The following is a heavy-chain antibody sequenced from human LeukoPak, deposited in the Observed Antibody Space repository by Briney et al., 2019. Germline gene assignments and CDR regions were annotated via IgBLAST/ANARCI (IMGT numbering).Heavy chain of an antibody. CDR3: ARGGKPYYDFWSGYLEY. D-gene: IGHD3-3*01. CDR2: VYYSGST. V-gene: IGHV4-59*01. J-gene: IGHJ4*02. Sequence: SETLSLTCTVSGGSISTYYWSWIRQPPGKGLEWIGHVYYSGSTNYNPSLKSRVTILVDTSKNQFSLKLSSVTATDTAVYYCARGGKPYYDFWSGYLEYWGQGTLVTVSS. CDR1: GGSISTYY.